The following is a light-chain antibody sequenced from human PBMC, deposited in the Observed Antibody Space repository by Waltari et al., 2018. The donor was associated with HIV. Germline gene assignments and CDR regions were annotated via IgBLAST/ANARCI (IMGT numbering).Light chain of an antibody. Sequence: DTALTQSPGTLSLSPGEAAILSCRTSQPVSSSHLGCYQQKPGQAPRLLVYGASTRAAGIPDRFSGSGSGADFTLSISRLEPEDFAVYYCHQYGSSPETFGQGTKV. J-gene: IGKJ1*01. CDR3: HQYGSSPET. V-gene: IGKV3-20*01. CDR2: GAS. CDR1: QPVSSSH.